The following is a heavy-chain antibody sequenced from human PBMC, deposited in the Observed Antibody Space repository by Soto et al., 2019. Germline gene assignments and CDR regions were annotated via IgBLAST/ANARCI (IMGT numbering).Heavy chain of an antibody. CDR3: ARDYDVNTALNYWYFDL. V-gene: IGHV4-4*07. J-gene: IGHJ2*01. Sequence: QVQLQESGPGLVTASETLNLTCTISGGSINNYYWTWVRQPPGKGLEWIGRIYPSGRAHYNPSLQSRVTLSVDVSKNQFSLRVNAVTATDTAIYFCARDYDVNTALNYWYFDLWGRGTLVTVSS. CDR1: GGSINNYY. CDR2: IYPSGRA. D-gene: IGHD5-18*01.